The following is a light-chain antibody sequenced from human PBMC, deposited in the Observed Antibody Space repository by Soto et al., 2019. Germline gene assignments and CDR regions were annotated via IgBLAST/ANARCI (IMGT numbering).Light chain of an antibody. V-gene: IGLV2-14*01. Sequence: QSALTQPASVSGSPGQSITISCTGTSSDVGAYNYVSWYQQHPGKAPKLMIYEVSNRHSGVSDRFSGSRSGNTASLTISGLQAEDESDYYCSSYTSSSTWVFGGGTKVTVL. J-gene: IGLJ3*02. CDR1: SSDVGAYNY. CDR2: EVS. CDR3: SSYTSSSTWV.